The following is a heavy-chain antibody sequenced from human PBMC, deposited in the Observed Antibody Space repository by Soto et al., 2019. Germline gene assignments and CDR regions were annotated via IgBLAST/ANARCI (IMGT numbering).Heavy chain of an antibody. CDR1: GGSISSGGYY. CDR2: IYYSGST. Sequence: QVQLQESGPGLVKPSQTLSLTCTVSGGSISSGGYYWRWIRQHPGKGLEWIGYIYYSGSTYYNPSLKSRVTISVDTSKNQFSLKLSSVTAADTSVYYCARDRRFGAVRLMDYWGQGTLVTVSS. J-gene: IGHJ4*02. CDR3: ARDRRFGAVRLMDY. D-gene: IGHD3-10*01. V-gene: IGHV4-31*03.